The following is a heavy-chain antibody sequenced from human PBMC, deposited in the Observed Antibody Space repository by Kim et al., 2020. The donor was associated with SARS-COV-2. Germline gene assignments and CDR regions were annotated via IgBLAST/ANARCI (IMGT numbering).Heavy chain of an antibody. CDR3: ARELGRELRYFDWLLWGYGMDV. CDR2: ISSSSSYI. D-gene: IGHD3-9*01. J-gene: IGHJ6*02. CDR1: GFTFSSYS. V-gene: IGHV3-21*01. Sequence: GGSLRLSCAASGFTFSSYSMNWVRQAPGKGLEWVSSISSSSSYIYYADSVKGRFTISRDNAKNSLYLQMNSLRAEDTAVYYCARELGRELRYFDWLLWGYGMDVWGQGTTVTVSS.